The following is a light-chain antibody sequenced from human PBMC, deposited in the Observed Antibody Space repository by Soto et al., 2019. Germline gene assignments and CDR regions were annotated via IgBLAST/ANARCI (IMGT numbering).Light chain of an antibody. V-gene: IGLV2-14*01. CDR2: DVS. J-gene: IGLJ1*01. CDR3: SSYTSSSPYV. CDR1: SSDVGGYNY. Sequence: QSALTQPASVSGSPGQSITISCTGTSSDVGGYNYVSWYQQYPGKAPKLMIYDVSNRPSGVSNRFSGSKSGNTASLTISGLQAEYEADYSCSSYTSSSPYVFGTGTKLTVL.